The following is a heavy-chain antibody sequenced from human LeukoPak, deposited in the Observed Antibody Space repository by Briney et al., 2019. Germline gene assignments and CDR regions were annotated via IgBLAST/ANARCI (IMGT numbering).Heavy chain of an antibody. CDR1: SLTVISYA. CDR3: GRKETPALGWFDP. D-gene: IGHD1-26*01. J-gene: IGHJ5*02. CDR2: ISKDVSNK. V-gene: IGHV3-30-3*02. Sequence: GGCLRPSQAADSLTVISYATDSVRQAPGDGLEWVAVISKDVSNKYYTEPVKGRFTISKDNSKNTLYLQMNSLRAEDKAVYYCGRKETPALGWFDPWGQGTLVTVSS.